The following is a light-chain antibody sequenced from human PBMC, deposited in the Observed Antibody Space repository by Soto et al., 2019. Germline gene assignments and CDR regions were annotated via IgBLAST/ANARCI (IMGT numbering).Light chain of an antibody. CDR2: GAS. CDR3: QQYGSSGT. Sequence: EIVFTQSPATLSLSPGERATLSCRASQSISNYLAWYQQKPGQAPRLLIYGASNRATGIPDRFSGSGSGTDFTLTISRLEPEDFAVYYCQQYGSSGTFGQGTKVDIK. V-gene: IGKV3-20*01. J-gene: IGKJ1*01. CDR1: QSISNY.